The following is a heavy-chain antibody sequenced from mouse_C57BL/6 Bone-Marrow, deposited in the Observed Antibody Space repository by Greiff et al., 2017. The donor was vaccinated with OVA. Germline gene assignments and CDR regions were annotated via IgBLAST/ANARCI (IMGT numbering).Heavy chain of an antibody. CDR3: AREGGGFAY. CDR1: GYSITSGYY. J-gene: IGHJ3*01. V-gene: IGHV3-6*01. Sequence: EVHLVESGPGLVKPSQSLSLTCSVTGYSITSGYYWNWIRQFPGNKLEWMGYISYDGSNNYNPSLKNRISITRDTSKNQFFLKLNSVTTEDTATYYCAREGGGFAYWGQGTLVTVSA. CDR2: ISYDGSN.